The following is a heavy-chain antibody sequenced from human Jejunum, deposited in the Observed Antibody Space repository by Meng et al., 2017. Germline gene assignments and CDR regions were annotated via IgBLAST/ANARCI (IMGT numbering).Heavy chain of an antibody. CDR3: ARGDDWAKSGNF. D-gene: IGHD3-9*01. J-gene: IGHJ4*02. CDR2: IHPSGRT. CDR1: GGSFSDHY. V-gene: IGHV4-34*01. Sequence: VHLRQWGAVLLKPSEPLSRTCAAYGGSFSDHYLTWIRQPPGKGLEWIGEIHPSGRTYYSPSLQSRVTITLDTSKNQFSLTLNSVTAADTAVYYCARGDDWAKSGNFWGQGTLVTVSS.